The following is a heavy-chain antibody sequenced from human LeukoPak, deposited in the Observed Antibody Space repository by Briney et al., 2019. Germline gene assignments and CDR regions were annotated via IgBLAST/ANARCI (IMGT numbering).Heavy chain of an antibody. V-gene: IGHV3-23*01. CDR3: AKDQGVAATHANAFDI. D-gene: IGHD2-15*01. CDR1: GFTFSSYA. J-gene: IGHJ3*02. CDR2: ISGSGGST. Sequence: PGGSLRLSCAASGFTFSSYAMSWVRQAPGKGLEWVSAISGSGGSTYYADSVKGRFTISRDNSKNTLYLQMNSLRAEDTAVYYCAKDQGVAATHANAFDIWGQGTMVTVSS.